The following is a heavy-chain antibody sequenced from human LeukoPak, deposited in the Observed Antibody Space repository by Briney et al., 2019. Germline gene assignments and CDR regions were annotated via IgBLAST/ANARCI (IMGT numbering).Heavy chain of an antibody. V-gene: IGHV1-18*01. J-gene: IGHJ4*02. CDR2: ISGYNGDT. D-gene: IGHD3-10*01. CDR3: VRKPTGAPFDY. CDR1: GYTFTSYD. Sequence: AASVKVSCKASGYTFTSYDINWVRQAPGQGLEWMGWISGYNGDTGYAQKFQGRVTMTTDTSTSTAYMELRSLRSDDTAVFYCVRKPTGAPFDYWGQGTLVTVSS.